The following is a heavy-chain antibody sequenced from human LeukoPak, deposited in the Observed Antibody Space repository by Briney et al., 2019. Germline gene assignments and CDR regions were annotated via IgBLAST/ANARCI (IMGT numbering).Heavy chain of an antibody. J-gene: IGHJ5*02. D-gene: IGHD1-26*01. Sequence: SRTLSLTCTVSGDSISSSTYSWSWIRQSPGKGLEWIGYISHSGRTYYNPSLKSRVTILVDRSNNQFSLKLTSVTAADTAVYYCARVVLKSGSYFIRFDPWGQGTLVTVSS. CDR3: ARVVLKSGSYFIRFDP. V-gene: IGHV4-30-2*06. CDR2: ISHSGRT. CDR1: GDSISSSTYS.